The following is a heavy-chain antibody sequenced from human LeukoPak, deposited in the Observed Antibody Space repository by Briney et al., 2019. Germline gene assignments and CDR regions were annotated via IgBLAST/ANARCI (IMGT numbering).Heavy chain of an antibody. Sequence: SVKVSCKASGGTFSSYAISWVRQAPGQGLEWMGGIIPIFGTANYAQKFQGRVTITADESTSTAYMELSSLRSDDTAVYYCARDLYRDSLPVSWFDPWGQGTLVTVSS. CDR3: ARDLYRDSLPVSWFDP. J-gene: IGHJ5*02. D-gene: IGHD4-11*01. V-gene: IGHV1-69*13. CDR2: IIPIFGTA. CDR1: GGTFSSYA.